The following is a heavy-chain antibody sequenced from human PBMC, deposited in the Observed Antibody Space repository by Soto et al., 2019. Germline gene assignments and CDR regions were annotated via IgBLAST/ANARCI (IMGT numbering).Heavy chain of an antibody. J-gene: IGHJ5*02. D-gene: IGHD3-3*02. V-gene: IGHV3-7*01. CDR2: VKPDASEK. CDR1: GFSFSNYW. CDR3: AQISHGP. Sequence: SLRVSCVASGFSFSNYWMSWVRQAPGRGLEVVANVKPDASEKFYADSVKGRFTISRDNAKNSVYLQMNSLRVEDIAVYYCAQISHGPWCQGPLVTVSS.